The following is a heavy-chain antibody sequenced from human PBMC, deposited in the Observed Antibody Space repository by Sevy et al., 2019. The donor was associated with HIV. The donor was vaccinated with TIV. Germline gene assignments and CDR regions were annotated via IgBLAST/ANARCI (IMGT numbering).Heavy chain of an antibody. CDR2: ISPICRTT. V-gene: IGHV1-69*13. Sequence: ASVKVSCKASGGPFNSNAITWVRQAPGQGLEWMGGISPICRTTYYAQKFQGRVTISADELATTAYMELSSLRSEDTAVYYCARGATSLPKFFDSWGQGTLVTVSS. CDR3: ARGATSLPKFFDS. CDR1: GGPFNSNA. J-gene: IGHJ4*02.